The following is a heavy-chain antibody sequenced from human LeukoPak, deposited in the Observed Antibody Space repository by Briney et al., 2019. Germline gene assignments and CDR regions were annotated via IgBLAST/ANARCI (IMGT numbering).Heavy chain of an antibody. CDR3: ARDQNS. J-gene: IGHJ5*02. CDR1: GFTVGTNY. V-gene: IGHV3-53*01. Sequence: GGSLRLSCAASGFTVGTNYMSWVRQAPGKGLEWVSVLSGGGNTDYAASVRGRFTVSRDNSKNTLYPQMNSRRAEDTAVYYCARDQNSWGQGTLVTVSS. CDR2: LSGGGNT.